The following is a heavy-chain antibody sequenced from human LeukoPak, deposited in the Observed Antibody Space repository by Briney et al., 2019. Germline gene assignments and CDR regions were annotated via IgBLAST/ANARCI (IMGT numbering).Heavy chain of an antibody. V-gene: IGHV4-39*07. D-gene: IGHD3-10*01. CDR2: IYYSGST. J-gene: IGHJ4*02. CDR1: GGSISSSSVY. Sequence: SETLSLTCTVSGGSISSSSVYWAWIRQPPGKGLEWIGSIYYSGSTYYNPSLKSRVTISVDTSKNQFSLKLSSVTAADTAVYYCARDVSGSGSYYPFDYWGQGTLVTVSS. CDR3: ARDVSGSGSYYPFDY.